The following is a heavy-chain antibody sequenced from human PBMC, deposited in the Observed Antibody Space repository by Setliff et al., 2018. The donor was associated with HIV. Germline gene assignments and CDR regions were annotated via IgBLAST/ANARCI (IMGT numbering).Heavy chain of an antibody. D-gene: IGHD3-22*01. J-gene: IGHJ6*02. CDR1: GGSFSSYY. CDR2: ISHTGST. Sequence: SETLSLTCAVYGGSFSSYYWSWIRQSPEMGLEWIAEISHTGSTKYNPSLGSRVTISLATSKNQFSLSLRSLSAADTAVYYCAREDYYDSMNTNYYYYGMDVWGQGTTVTVSS. V-gene: IGHV4-34*01. CDR3: AREDYYDSMNTNYYYYGMDV.